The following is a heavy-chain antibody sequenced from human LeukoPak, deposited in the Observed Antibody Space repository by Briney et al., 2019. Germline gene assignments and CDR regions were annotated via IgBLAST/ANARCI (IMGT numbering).Heavy chain of an antibody. CDR3: ARQNQAGYYYYGLDV. CDR2: ICPADSDT. CDR1: AYSFATYW. J-gene: IGHJ6*02. V-gene: IGHV5-51*01. Sequence: GESLKISCKGSAYSFATYWIGWVRQMPGKGLEWMGVICPADSDTRYSPSFEGQVTISADKSISTAYLQWSSLKASDTAMYYCARQNQAGYYYYGLDVWGQGTSVTVSS.